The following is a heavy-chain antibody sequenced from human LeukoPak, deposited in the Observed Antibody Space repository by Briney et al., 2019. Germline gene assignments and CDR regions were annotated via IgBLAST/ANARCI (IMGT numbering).Heavy chain of an antibody. Sequence: ASVKVSCKASGYTFTSYGISWVRQAPGQGLEWMGWINPNRGGTNYAQKFQGRVTMTRDTSISTAYMELSRLRSDDTAVYYCARGHDYVWGSYRSPPDYWGQGTLVTVSS. V-gene: IGHV1-2*02. CDR1: GYTFTSYG. CDR2: INPNRGGT. J-gene: IGHJ4*02. D-gene: IGHD3-16*02. CDR3: ARGHDYVWGSYRSPPDY.